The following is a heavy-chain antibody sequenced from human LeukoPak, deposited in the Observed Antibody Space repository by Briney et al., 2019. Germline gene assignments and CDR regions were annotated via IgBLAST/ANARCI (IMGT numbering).Heavy chain of an antibody. CDR2: IRQGGNEM. V-gene: IGHV3-7*01. CDR3: ARVGAWELQRVFDY. CDR1: GFRFSDYW. J-gene: IGHJ4*02. D-gene: IGHD1-26*01. Sequence: GGSLRLSCAASGFRFSDYWMTWVRQVPGGGREWVANIRQGGNEMYYADSVKDRFTISRDNARNSLYLEMNSLRTEDTAVYYCARVGAWELQRVFDYWGQGTLVTVSS.